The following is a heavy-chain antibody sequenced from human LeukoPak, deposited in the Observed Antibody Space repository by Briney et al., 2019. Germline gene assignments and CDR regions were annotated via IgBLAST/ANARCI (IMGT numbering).Heavy chain of an antibody. J-gene: IGHJ5*02. D-gene: IGHD3-10*01. V-gene: IGHV3-7*01. CDR2: IKKDGSER. CDR3: ARYYYGSGTSFDP. CDR1: GFTFSDYW. Sequence: LTGGSLRLSCAASGFTFSDYWMSWIRQAPGKGLEWVANIKKDGSERHYVESVRGRFTISRDNAKNSLYLEMNSLRAEDTAVFYCARYYYGSGTSFDPWGQGTLVTVSS.